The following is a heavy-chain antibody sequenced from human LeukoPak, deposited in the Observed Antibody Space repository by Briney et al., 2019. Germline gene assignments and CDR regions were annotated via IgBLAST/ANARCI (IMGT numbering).Heavy chain of an antibody. J-gene: IGHJ4*02. Sequence: PGGSLRLSCAASGFTFSNYGMHWVRQAPGKWLEWVALIWFDGSDKYYADSVQGRFTISRDNSENTLSLQVSSLRAEDTAIYYCARGGEPDYFDYWGQGTLVTVSS. V-gene: IGHV3-33*01. D-gene: IGHD2-21*01. CDR1: GFTFSNYG. CDR2: IWFDGSDK. CDR3: ARGGEPDYFDY.